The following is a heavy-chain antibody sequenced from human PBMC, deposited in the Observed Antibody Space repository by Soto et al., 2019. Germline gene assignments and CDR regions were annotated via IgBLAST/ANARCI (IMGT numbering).Heavy chain of an antibody. J-gene: IGHJ4*02. CDR2: ISYDGSIK. V-gene: IGHV3-30-3*01. CDR3: AREWSTSGDLDY. D-gene: IGHD3-10*01. CDR1: GFTFSSHS. Sequence: QVQLVESGGGVVQPGRSLRLSCAASGFTFSSHSIQWVRQAPGKGLEWVAVISYDGSIKYYADSVKGRFTNSRDNSKNTAYLQMNSLRAEDTAVFYCAREWSTSGDLDYWGQGTLVIVSS.